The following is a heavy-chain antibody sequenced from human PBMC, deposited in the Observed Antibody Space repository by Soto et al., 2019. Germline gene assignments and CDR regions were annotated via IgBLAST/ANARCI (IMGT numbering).Heavy chain of an antibody. D-gene: IGHD3-16*01. CDR1: GGSINNYY. J-gene: IGHJ6*02. V-gene: IGHV4-59*01. CDR3: ARQMGGGGGMDV. Sequence: QLRESGPGLVKPSETLSLTCNVSGGSINNYYWSWVRQPPGRGLEWIGYIYDSGRINYNPSLKSRITMSGDSSKNQFPLKGKSVIAADTAVYYCARQMGGGGGMDVWGHGTTVTVSS. CDR2: IYDSGRI.